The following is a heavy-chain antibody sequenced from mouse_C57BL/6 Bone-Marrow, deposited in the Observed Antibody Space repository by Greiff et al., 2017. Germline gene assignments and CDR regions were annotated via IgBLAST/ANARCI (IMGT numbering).Heavy chain of an antibody. CDR1: GFNIKDDY. CDR3: TPITTVVVDY. J-gene: IGHJ2*01. D-gene: IGHD1-1*01. CDR2: IDPENGAT. V-gene: IGHV14-4*01. Sequence: VQLQQSGAELVRPGASVKLSCTASGFNIKDDYMHWVKQRPEQGLEWIGWIDPENGATEYASKFQGKATITADTSSNTAYLQLSSLTSEDTAVYYCTPITTVVVDYWGQGTTLTVSS.